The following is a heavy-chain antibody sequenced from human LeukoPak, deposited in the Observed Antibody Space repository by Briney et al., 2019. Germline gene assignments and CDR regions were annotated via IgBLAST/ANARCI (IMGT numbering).Heavy chain of an antibody. Sequence: SETLSLTCAVYGGSFSGYYWSWIRQPPGKGLEWIGEINHSGSTYYNPSLKSRVTISVDTSKNQFSLKLSSVTAADTAVYYCARDKLGYCSGGSCSNWFDPWGQGTLVTVSS. CDR2: INHSGST. CDR1: GGSFSGYY. J-gene: IGHJ5*02. D-gene: IGHD2-15*01. CDR3: ARDKLGYCSGGSCSNWFDP. V-gene: IGHV4-34*09.